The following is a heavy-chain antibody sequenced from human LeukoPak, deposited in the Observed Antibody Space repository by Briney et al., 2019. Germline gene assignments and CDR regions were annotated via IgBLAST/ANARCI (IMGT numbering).Heavy chain of an antibody. CDR1: RGTLRSYA. Sequence: SVKVSCKASRGTLRSYAISGVRQAPGQGLEWMGRIIPIFGTANYAQKFQGRVAITTDESTSTAYMELSSLRSEDTAVYYCARDPNSGSYYFDYWGQGTLVTVSS. CDR3: ARDPNSGSYYFDY. D-gene: IGHD1-26*01. CDR2: IIPIFGTA. V-gene: IGHV1-69*05. J-gene: IGHJ4*02.